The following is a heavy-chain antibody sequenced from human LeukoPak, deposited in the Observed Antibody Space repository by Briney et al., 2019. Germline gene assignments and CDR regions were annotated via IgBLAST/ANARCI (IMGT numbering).Heavy chain of an antibody. J-gene: IGHJ3*02. CDR2: IYTSGST. V-gene: IGHV4-4*07. CDR1: GGSISSYY. D-gene: IGHD1-26*01. CDR3: ARDRRWELRDAFDI. Sequence: PSETLSLTCTVSGGSISSYYWSWIRQPAAKGREGIGRIYTSGSTNYNPSLKSRVTMSVDTSKNQFSLKLSSVTAADTAVYYCARDRRWELRDAFDIWGQGTMVTVSS.